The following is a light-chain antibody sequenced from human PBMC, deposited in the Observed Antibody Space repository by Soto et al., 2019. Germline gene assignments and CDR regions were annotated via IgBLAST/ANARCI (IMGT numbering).Light chain of an antibody. CDR1: QRITTY. CDR3: KQTYSTPYT. V-gene: IGKV1-39*01. CDR2: TSG. Sequence: IQMTQSPSSLSASVGDRVTITCRASQRITTYLNWYQQKPGEAPKLLISTSGTLQRGVPSRFSGSGSGTDVTLKITALRPEDFAKKFCKQTYSTPYTFGQGTKLEIK. J-gene: IGKJ2*01.